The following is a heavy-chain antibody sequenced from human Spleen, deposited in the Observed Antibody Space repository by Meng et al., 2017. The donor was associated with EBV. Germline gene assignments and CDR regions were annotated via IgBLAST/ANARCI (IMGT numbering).Heavy chain of an antibody. V-gene: IGHV1-8*01. CDR1: GYTFTNYD. J-gene: IGHJ4*02. CDR2: MNPNSGNT. D-gene: IGHD4-23*01. CDR3: STYGGTDFDY. Sequence: QVEFVQLGAEVKKPGASVKVSCKASGYTFTNYDNNWVRQATGQGLEWMGWMNPNSGNTGSAQKFQGRVTITRNTSISTAYMELSSLKSEDTAVYYCSTYGGTDFDYWGLGTLVTVSS.